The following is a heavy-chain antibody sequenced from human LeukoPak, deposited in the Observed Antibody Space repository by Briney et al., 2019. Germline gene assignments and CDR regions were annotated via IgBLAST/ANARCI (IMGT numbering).Heavy chain of an antibody. D-gene: IGHD3-10*01. CDR3: ARGLRYYGSGPPWSYYYYMDV. V-gene: IGHV4-39*07. J-gene: IGHJ6*03. Sequence: SETLSLTCTVSGGSISSSSYYWGWIRQPPGKGLEWIGSIYYSGSTYYNPSLKSRVTISVDTSKNQFSLKLSSVTAADTAVYYCARGLRYYGSGPPWSYYYYMDVWGKGTTVTVSS. CDR1: GGSISSSSYY. CDR2: IYYSGST.